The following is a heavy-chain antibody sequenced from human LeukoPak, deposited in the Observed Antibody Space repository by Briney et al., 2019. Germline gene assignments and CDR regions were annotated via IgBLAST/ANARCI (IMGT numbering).Heavy chain of an antibody. D-gene: IGHD3-22*01. CDR3: ARDYYYDSSYYMDV. J-gene: IGHJ6*03. V-gene: IGHV3-33*01. CDR1: GFTFSSYG. Sequence: PGGSLRLSCAASGFTFSSYGMHWVRQAPGKGLEWVAVIWYDGSNKYYADSVKGRFTISRDNSKNMLYLQMNSLRAEHTAVYYCARDYYYDSSYYMDVWGKGTTVTVSS. CDR2: IWYDGSNK.